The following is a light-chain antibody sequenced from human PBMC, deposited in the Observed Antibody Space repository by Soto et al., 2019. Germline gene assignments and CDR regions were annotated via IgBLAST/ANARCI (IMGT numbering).Light chain of an antibody. Sequence: QSVLTQPASVSGSPGQSITISCTGTSSDVGGYNYVSWYQQHPGKAPKLMIYEVSNRPSGGSNRFSGSKSGNTASLTISGLQAEDEADYYCSSYTSTYTPLYVFGTGTKVTVL. J-gene: IGLJ1*01. CDR3: SSYTSTYTPLYV. CDR1: SSDVGGYNY. CDR2: EVS. V-gene: IGLV2-14*01.